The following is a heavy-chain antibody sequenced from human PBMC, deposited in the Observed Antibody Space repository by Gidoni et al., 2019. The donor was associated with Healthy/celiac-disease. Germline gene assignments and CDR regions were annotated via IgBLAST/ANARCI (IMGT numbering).Heavy chain of an antibody. D-gene: IGHD3-3*01. V-gene: IGHV4-39*01. J-gene: IGHJ5*02. CDR3: ARHEFRFLEWPHNWFDP. CDR2: IYYSGST. Sequence: QLQLQESGPGLVKPSETLSLTCTVSGGSISSSSYYWGWIRQPPGKGLEWIGSIYYSGSTYYNPSLKSRVTISVDTSKNQFSLKLSSVTAADTAVYYCARHEFRFLEWPHNWFDPWGQGTLVTVSS. CDR1: GGSISSSSYY.